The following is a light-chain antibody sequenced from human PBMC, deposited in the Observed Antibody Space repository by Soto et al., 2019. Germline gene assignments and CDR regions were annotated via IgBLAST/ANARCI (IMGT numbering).Light chain of an antibody. Sequence: ETVMTQSPATLSVSPGERVTLSCRASQGVSTNLAWYQQKPGQPPRLLIYGASTRATAIPARFSGSGSGTDFTLTISSLQSEDFAVYYCQQYDNWPPLTFGGGTKVEIK. V-gene: IGKV3-15*01. CDR2: GAS. J-gene: IGKJ4*01. CDR3: QQYDNWPPLT. CDR1: QGVSTN.